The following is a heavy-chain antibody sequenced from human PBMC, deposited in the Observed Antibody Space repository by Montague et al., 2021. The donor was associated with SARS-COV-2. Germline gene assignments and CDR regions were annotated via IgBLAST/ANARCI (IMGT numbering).Heavy chain of an antibody. V-gene: IGHV4-61*02. CDR3: ARGSRVIAPNLLSGMDV. J-gene: IGHJ6*02. D-gene: IGHD2-21*01. CDR2: TYTRGGT. Sequence: TLSLTCSVSGDSINSGPYFWNWIRQPAGKGLEWIGRTYTRGGTHSNPSLESRVTISTDTSKNQLSLELSSVTVADTAVYYCARGSRVIAPNLLSGMDVWGQGTTVTVSS. CDR1: GDSINSGPYF.